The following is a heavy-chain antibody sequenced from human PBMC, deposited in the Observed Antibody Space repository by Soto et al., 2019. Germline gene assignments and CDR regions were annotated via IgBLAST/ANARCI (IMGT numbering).Heavy chain of an antibody. D-gene: IGHD4-17*01. V-gene: IGHV4-34*01. CDR2: INHSGRV. CDR1: GGSFSGHS. CDR3: TKEHDYGYYGWFDP. Sequence: PSETLSLTCAVYGGSFSGHSWTWIRQSPGKGLEWIGDINHSGRVNYSPSLKSRVTISLDTSKNQFSLTLSAVTAEDTAIYYCTKEHDYGYYGWFDPWGQGTLVTVSS. J-gene: IGHJ5*02.